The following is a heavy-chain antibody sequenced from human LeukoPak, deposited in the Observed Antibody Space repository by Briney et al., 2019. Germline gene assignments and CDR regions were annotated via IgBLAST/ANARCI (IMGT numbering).Heavy chain of an antibody. J-gene: IGHJ4*02. CDR3: ASQKGRIAVAVDY. D-gene: IGHD6-19*01. CDR1: GFTFSSYV. Sequence: GGSLRLSCAASGFTFSSYVMNWVRQAPGKGLEGVSYISSSGGTIYYADSVKGRFTISRDNAKNSLYLQMNSLRAEDTAVYYCASQKGRIAVAVDYWGQGTLVTVSS. V-gene: IGHV3-48*03. CDR2: ISSSGGTI.